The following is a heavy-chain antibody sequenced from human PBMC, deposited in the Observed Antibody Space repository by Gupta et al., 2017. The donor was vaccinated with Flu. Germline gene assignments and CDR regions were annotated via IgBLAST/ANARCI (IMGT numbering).Heavy chain of an antibody. CDR1: GFTFTYYA. V-gene: IGHV3-23*01. J-gene: IGHJ6*02. Sequence: EVQLLESGGGLVQPGGSLRLSCAASGFTFTYYAMTWVRQAPGKGLEWVSTISGSGSNTYYADSVKGRFTISRDTSKNTLYLQMNTLRAEDTAVYYCAKDNFGPYDSSGYDWDYYSYGMDVWGQGTTVTVYS. D-gene: IGHD3-22*01. CDR3: AKDNFGPYDSSGYDWDYYSYGMDV. CDR2: ISGSGSNT.